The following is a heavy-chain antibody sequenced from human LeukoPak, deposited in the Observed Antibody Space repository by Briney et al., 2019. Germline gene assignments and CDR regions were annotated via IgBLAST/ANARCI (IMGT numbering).Heavy chain of an antibody. D-gene: IGHD2-8*01. Sequence: GESWQISCKGSGYSFPTYWIAWVRQMPGKGLEWMGIIYLGDSDTRYSPSFQGQVTISADKSVNTAYLQWRSLKASDTAMYYCARSSGLYARIDSWGQGTLLTVST. V-gene: IGHV5-51*01. CDR1: GYSFPTYW. CDR2: IYLGDSDT. J-gene: IGHJ5*01. CDR3: ARSSGLYARIDS.